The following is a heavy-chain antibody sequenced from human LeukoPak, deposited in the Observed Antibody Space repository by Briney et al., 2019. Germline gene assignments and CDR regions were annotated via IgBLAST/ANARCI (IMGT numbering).Heavy chain of an antibody. J-gene: IGHJ6*02. D-gene: IGHD2-21*01. CDR1: GYTXTTYY. CDR3: ARGEGSYYYALDV. CDR2: INPSSGST. V-gene: IGHV1-46*01. Sequence: ASVTVSCKASGYTXTTYYMHWVRQAPGQGLDWMGIINPSSGSTSHAQKFQGRVTLTRDTSTTTVYMELSSLRSEDTAVYYCARGEGSYYYALDVWGQGTTVTVSS.